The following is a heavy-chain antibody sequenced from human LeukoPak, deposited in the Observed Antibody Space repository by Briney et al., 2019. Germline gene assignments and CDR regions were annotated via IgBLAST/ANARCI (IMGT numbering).Heavy chain of an antibody. CDR3: ARRVAVTTGFDY. CDR2: INHSGST. CDR1: GGSFSGYY. V-gene: IGHV4-34*01. Sequence: PSETLSLTCAVYGGSFSGYYWSWIRQPPGKGLEWIGEINHSGSTNYSPSLKSRVTISVDTSKNQFSLKLSSVTAADAAVYYCARRVAVTTGFDYWGQGTLVTVSS. J-gene: IGHJ4*02. D-gene: IGHD4-17*01.